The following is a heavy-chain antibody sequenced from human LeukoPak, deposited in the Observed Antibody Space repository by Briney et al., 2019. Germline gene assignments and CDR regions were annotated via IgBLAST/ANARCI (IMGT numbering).Heavy chain of an antibody. J-gene: IGHJ6*03. D-gene: IGHD3-3*01. CDR2: MGGSGSSA. Sequence: GSLRLSCVGTGFTFRSYAMTWIRQAPGKGLEWVADMGGSGSSAFYADSVKGRFTISRDNAKSTLYVEMHSLRVEDTAVYFCAKLADFWSGYYSSFYYYYMDVWGKGTAVTVSS. CDR3: AKLADFWSGYYSSFYYYYMDV. CDR1: GFTFRSYA. V-gene: IGHV3-23*01.